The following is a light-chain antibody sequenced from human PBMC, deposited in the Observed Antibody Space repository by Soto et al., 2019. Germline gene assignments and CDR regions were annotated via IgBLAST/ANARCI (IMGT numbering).Light chain of an antibody. CDR1: SSDIGDYNF. CDR3: SSYAGSINYVL. J-gene: IGLJ2*01. Sequence: QPVLTQPPSASGSPGQSVTISCTGSSSDIGDYNFVSWYQQHPGNVPRLVIYEVNKRPSGVPDRFSGSKSGNTASLTVSGLQADDEADYYCSSYAGSINYVLFGGGTKLTVL. CDR2: EVN. V-gene: IGLV2-8*01.